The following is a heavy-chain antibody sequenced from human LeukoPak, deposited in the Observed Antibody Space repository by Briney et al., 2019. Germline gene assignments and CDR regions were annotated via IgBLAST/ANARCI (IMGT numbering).Heavy chain of an antibody. CDR1: GGSISSYY. CDR3: ARERGAAAGRVYYYYGMDV. Sequence: PSETLSLTCTVSGGSISSYYWSWIRQPPGKGLEWIGYIYYSGSTNYNPSLESRVTISVDTSKNQFSLKLSSVTAADTAVYYCARERGAAAGRVYYYYGMDVWGQGTTVTVSS. CDR2: IYYSGST. J-gene: IGHJ6*02. D-gene: IGHD6-13*01. V-gene: IGHV4-59*01.